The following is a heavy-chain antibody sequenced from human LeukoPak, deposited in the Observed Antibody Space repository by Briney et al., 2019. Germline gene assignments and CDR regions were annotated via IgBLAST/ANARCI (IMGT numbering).Heavy chain of an antibody. CDR3: ARDRSIAARPNWFDP. CDR2: ISSSSSYI. J-gene: IGHJ5*02. D-gene: IGHD6-6*01. V-gene: IGHV3-21*01. Sequence: PGGSLRLSCAASGFTFSSYSMNWVRQAPGKGLELVSSISSSSSYIYYADSVKGRFTISRDNAKNSLYLQMNSLRAEDTAVYYCARDRSIAARPNWFDPWGQGTLVTVSS. CDR1: GFTFSSYS.